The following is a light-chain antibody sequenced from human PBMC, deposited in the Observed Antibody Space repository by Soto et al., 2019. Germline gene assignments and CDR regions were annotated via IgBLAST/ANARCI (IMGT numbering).Light chain of an antibody. V-gene: IGKV3D-20*02. CDR3: QQRSNWQVT. Sequence: DIVLTQSPGTLSLSPGERATLSCRASQSVSSNHLAWYQQKPGQAPRLLIYGGSSRATGIPARFSGSGSGTDFTLTISSLEPEDFAVYYCQQRSNWQVTFGQGTRLEIK. CDR1: QSVSSNH. J-gene: IGKJ5*01. CDR2: GGS.